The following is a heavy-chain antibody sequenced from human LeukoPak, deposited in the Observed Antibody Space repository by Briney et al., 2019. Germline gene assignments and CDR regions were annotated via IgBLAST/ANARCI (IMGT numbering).Heavy chain of an antibody. CDR1: GYTFINYG. D-gene: IGHD3-22*01. Sequence: ASVKVSCKASGYTFINYGISWVRQAPGQGLEWMGWIAVYNGDTNYAQKYQGRVTVTTDTSTSTAYMELRSLRTDDKPAYCCARLRLGGSRSRYYYFDRDVWGKGTTLSVPS. CDR2: IAVYNGDT. J-gene: IGHJ6*04. V-gene: IGHV1-18*01. CDR3: ARLRLGGSRSRYYYFDRDV.